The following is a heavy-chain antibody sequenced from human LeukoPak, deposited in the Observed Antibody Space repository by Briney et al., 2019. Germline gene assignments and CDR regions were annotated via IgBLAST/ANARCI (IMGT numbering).Heavy chain of an antibody. D-gene: IGHD4-17*01. V-gene: IGHV4-59*13. CDR3: ARNPYGDLPTDNWFDP. Sequence: SETLFLTFWVPGGSIRSYYWGGSPQPPGKGLGWNGYLNYSGSTNYNPSLKSRVTISVDTSKNQFSLKLSSVTAADTAVYYCARNPYGDLPTDNWFDPWGQGTLVTVSS. CDR2: LNYSGST. J-gene: IGHJ5*02. CDR1: GGSIRSYY.